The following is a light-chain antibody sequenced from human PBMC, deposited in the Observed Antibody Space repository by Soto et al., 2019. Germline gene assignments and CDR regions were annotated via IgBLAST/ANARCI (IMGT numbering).Light chain of an antibody. CDR2: GAS. Sequence: EIVMTQSPATLSVSPGERATLSCRASQSVSSNLAWYQQKPGQAPRLLIYGASTRATGIPARFSGSGSGTEFKLTISSLKSEDFAVYYCQQYNNWPTYTFGQGTKLEIK. CDR1: QSVSSN. V-gene: IGKV3-15*01. J-gene: IGKJ2*01. CDR3: QQYNNWPTYT.